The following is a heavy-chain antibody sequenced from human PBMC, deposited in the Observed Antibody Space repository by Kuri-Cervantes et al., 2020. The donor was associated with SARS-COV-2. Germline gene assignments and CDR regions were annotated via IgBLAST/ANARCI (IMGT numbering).Heavy chain of an antibody. CDR2: INHSGST. V-gene: IGHV4-34*01. Sequence: SETLSLTCAVYGGSFSGYYWSWIRQPPGKGLEWIREINHSGSTNYNPSLKSRVTISVDTSKNQFSLKLSSVTAADTAVYYCARGGGGQLDFDYWGQGTLVTVSS. D-gene: IGHD6-13*01. CDR1: GGSFSGYY. J-gene: IGHJ4*02. CDR3: ARGGGGQLDFDY.